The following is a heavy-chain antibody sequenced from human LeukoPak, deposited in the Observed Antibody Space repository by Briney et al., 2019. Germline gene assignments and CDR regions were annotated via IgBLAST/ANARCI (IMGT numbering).Heavy chain of an antibody. Sequence: GGSLRLSCAASGFTFSSYAMSWVRQAPGKGLEWVSAISGSGGSTYYADSVKGRFTISRDNSKNTLYLQMNSLRAEDTAVYYCAKKMGFLEWLGEYYFDYWGQGTLVTVSS. V-gene: IGHV3-23*01. J-gene: IGHJ4*02. CDR2: ISGSGGST. CDR3: AKKMGFLEWLGEYYFDY. CDR1: GFTFSSYA. D-gene: IGHD3-3*01.